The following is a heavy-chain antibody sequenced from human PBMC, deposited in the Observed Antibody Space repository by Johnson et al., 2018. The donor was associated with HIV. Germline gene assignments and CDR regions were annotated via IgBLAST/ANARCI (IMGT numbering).Heavy chain of an antibody. Sequence: VQLVESGGGVVQRGGSLRLACAASGFIFSSYGMHWVRQAPGKGLEWVAFIRFDGSNKFYADSVKGRFTLSSDNSKNTLYLQMNSRKADDTAIYYCAARRFLRIVATTSYGEGGAFDIWGQGTMVTVSS. V-gene: IGHV3-30*02. CDR1: GFIFSSYG. CDR3: AARRFLRIVATTSYGEGGAFDI. D-gene: IGHD2/OR15-2a*01. CDR2: IRFDGSNK. J-gene: IGHJ3*02.